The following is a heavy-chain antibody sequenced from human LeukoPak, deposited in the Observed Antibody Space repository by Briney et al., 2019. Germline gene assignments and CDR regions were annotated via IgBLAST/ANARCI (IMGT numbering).Heavy chain of an antibody. D-gene: IGHD1-26*01. V-gene: IGHV4-59*01. CDR2: IYHSGTT. Sequence: SETLSFTCTVSGGSISSYYWSWIRQPPGKGLEWIGYIYHSGTTNYNPSLKSRVTISVDTSKSQFSLKLSSVTAADTAIYYCARNIVGPRQVDYWGQGTLVTVSS. CDR1: GGSISSYY. J-gene: IGHJ4*02. CDR3: ARNIVGPRQVDY.